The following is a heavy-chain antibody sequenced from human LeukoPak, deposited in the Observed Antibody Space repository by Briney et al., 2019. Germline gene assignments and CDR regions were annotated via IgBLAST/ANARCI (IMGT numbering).Heavy chain of an antibody. J-gene: IGHJ6*02. V-gene: IGHV1-58*02. CDR3: AAGSGYSYGYFPYYYGMDV. CDR1: GFTFTSSA. D-gene: IGHD5-18*01. CDR2: IVVGSGNT. Sequence: PPASVKVSCEASGFTFTSSAMQWVRQARGQRLEWIGWIVVGSGNTNYAQKFQERVTITRDMSTSTAYMELSSLRSEDTAVYYCAAGSGYSYGYFPYYYGMDVWGQGTTVTVSS.